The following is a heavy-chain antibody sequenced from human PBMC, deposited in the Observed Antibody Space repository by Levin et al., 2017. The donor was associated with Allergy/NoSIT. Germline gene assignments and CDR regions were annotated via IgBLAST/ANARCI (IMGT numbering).Heavy chain of an antibody. CDR2: IYSGGST. CDR3: ARGTFRGFGQQQGYLDDAFDI. Sequence: GGSLRLSCAASGFTVSSNYMSWVRQAPGKGLEWVSVIYSGGSTYYADSVKGRFTISRDNSKNTLYLQMNSLRAEDTAVYYCARGTFRGFGQQQGYLDDAFDIWGQGTMVTVSS. CDR1: GFTVSSNY. J-gene: IGHJ3*02. V-gene: IGHV3-53*01. D-gene: IGHD6-13*01.